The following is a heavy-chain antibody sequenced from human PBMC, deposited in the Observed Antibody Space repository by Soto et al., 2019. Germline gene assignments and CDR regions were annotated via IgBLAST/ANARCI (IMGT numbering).Heavy chain of an antibody. Sequence: QVQLQESGPGLVKPSQTLSLTCTVSGGSISSGGYYWNWIRQHPGKGLEWIGYIYYIGSTSYNPSLKSRFTISLDTSKTQFSLTLSSVTAADTAVYYCARSVFPWGQGTLVTVSS. CDR3: ARSVFP. V-gene: IGHV4-31*03. CDR2: IYYIGST. CDR1: GGSISSGGYY. J-gene: IGHJ5*02.